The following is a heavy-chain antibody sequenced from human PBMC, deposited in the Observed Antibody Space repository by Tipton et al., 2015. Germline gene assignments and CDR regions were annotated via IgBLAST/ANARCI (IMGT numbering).Heavy chain of an antibody. CDR1: GGSVSSGSYY. CDR2: IHYSGST. CDR3: ARTGSCSGGSCYFSYFDY. D-gene: IGHD2-15*01. V-gene: IGHV4-61*01. Sequence: LRLSCTVSGGSVSSGSYYWSWIRQPPGKGLEWIGYIHYSGSTYYNPSLKSRVAISIDRFKNQFSLKLSSVTAADTAVYYCARTGSCSGGSCYFSYFDYWGQGTLLTVSS. J-gene: IGHJ4*02.